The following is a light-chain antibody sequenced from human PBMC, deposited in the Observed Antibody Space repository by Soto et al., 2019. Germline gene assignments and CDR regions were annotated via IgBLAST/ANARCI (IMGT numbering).Light chain of an antibody. J-gene: IGKJ1*01. CDR2: DVS. V-gene: IGKV1-5*01. Sequence: DVQMTQSPSTLSASVGDRVTITCRASQSINNLLAWYQQKPGKAPKFLIYDVSTLESGVPSRFSGSGSGTEFTLTISSLQPEDFATYYCQQYNSYSKTFGQGTKVDIK. CDR1: QSINNL. CDR3: QQYNSYSKT.